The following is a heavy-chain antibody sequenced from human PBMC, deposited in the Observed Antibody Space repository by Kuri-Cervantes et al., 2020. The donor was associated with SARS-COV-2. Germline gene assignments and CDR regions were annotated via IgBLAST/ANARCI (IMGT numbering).Heavy chain of an antibody. Sequence: ASVKVSCKSSGYTFTSYGISWVRQAPGQGLEWMGWINPNSGGTNYAQKFQGRVTMTRDTSISTAYMELSRLRSDDTAVYYCARGNGGVLWFGEFLPFDYWGQGTLVTVSS. V-gene: IGHV1-2*02. CDR3: ARGNGGVLWFGEFLPFDY. J-gene: IGHJ4*02. D-gene: IGHD3-10*01. CDR2: INPNSGGT. CDR1: GYTFTSYG.